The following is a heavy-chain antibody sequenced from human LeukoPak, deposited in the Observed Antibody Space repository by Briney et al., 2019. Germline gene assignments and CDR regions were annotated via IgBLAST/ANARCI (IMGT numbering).Heavy chain of an antibody. Sequence: ASVKVSCKASGYKFTGYYMHWVRQAPGQGLEWMGWINPNSGDSHHAQKFQGRVTMTRDTSISTAYMELSRLRSDDTAVYYCAREIGGILVFDYWGQGTLVTVSS. J-gene: IGHJ4*02. CDR3: AREIGGILVFDY. CDR1: GYKFTGYY. D-gene: IGHD5-18*01. CDR2: INPNSGDS. V-gene: IGHV1-2*02.